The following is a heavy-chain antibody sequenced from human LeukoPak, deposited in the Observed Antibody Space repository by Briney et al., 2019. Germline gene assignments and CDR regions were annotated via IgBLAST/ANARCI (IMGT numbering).Heavy chain of an antibody. CDR3: ASSSSWPDY. Sequence: PSETLSLTCAVYGGSFSGYYWSWIRQSPGKGLEWIGEINHSGSTNYNPSLKSRVTISVDTSKNQFSLKLSSVTAADTAVYYCASSSSWPDYWGQGTLVTVSS. D-gene: IGHD6-13*01. CDR2: INHSGST. CDR1: GGSFSGYY. J-gene: IGHJ4*02. V-gene: IGHV4-34*01.